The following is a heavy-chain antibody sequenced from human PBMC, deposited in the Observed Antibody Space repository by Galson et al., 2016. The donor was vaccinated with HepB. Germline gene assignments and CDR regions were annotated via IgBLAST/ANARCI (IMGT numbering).Heavy chain of an antibody. CDR2: IIPIFGTA. V-gene: IGHV1-69*06. J-gene: IGHJ4*02. Sequence: SCKASGGSFSSYAISWVRQAPGQGLQWMGGIIPIFGTANYAQKFQGRVTITADKSTSTAYMELSSLRSEDTAVYYCAREGSGLTFDYWGQGTLVTVSS. CDR3: AREGSGLTFDY. D-gene: IGHD1-14*01. CDR1: GGSFSSYA.